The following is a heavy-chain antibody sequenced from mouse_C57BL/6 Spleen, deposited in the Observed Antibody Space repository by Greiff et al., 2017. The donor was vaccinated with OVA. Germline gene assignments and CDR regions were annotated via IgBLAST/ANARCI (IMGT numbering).Heavy chain of an antibody. CDR1: GYTFTDYY. D-gene: IGHD4-1*01. J-gene: IGHJ1*03. CDR2: INPNNGGT. CDR3: ARTGGLGYFDV. V-gene: IGHV1-26*01. Sequence: VQLQQSGPELVKPGASVKISCKASGYTFTDYYMNWVKQSHGKSLEWIGDINPNNGGTSYNQKFKGKATLTVDKSSSTAYMELRSLTSEDSAVYYCARTGGLGYFDVWGTGTTVTVSS.